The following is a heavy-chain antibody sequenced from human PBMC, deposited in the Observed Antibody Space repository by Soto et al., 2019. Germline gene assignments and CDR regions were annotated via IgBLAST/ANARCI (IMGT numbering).Heavy chain of an antibody. D-gene: IGHD6-19*01. J-gene: IGHJ4*02. Sequence: RGESLKISCKGSGYTFTSYWIAWVRQMPGKGLEWMGIIYPGDSDTRYSPSFQGQVSISADKSISTAYLQWSSLKASDTAMYYCARQDGSALYYFDYWGQGTRVTVSS. V-gene: IGHV5-51*01. CDR3: ARQDGSALYYFDY. CDR1: GYTFTSYW. CDR2: IYPGDSDT.